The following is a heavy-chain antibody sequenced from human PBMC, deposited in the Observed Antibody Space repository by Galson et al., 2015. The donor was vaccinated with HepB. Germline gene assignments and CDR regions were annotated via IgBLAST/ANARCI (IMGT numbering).Heavy chain of an antibody. CDR1: GYTFTSYY. V-gene: IGHV1-46*01. CDR3: ARGSQITMTVGGIDY. J-gene: IGHJ4*02. D-gene: IGHD3-22*01. Sequence: SVKVSCKASGYTFTSYYMHWVRQAPGQGLEWMGIINPSGGSTSYAQKFQGRVTMTRDTSTSTVYMELSSLRSEDTAVYYCARGSQITMTVGGIDYWGQGTLVTVSS. CDR2: INPSGGST.